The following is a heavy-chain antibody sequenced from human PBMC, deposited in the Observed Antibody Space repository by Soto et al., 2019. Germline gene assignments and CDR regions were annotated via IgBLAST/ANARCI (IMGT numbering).Heavy chain of an antibody. CDR2: IKADGRTT. CDR1: GFTFSSYW. J-gene: IGHJ4*02. Sequence: EVQLVESGGGLVQPGGSLRLSCAASGFTFSSYWMHWVRQAPGKGLVWVSRIKADGRTTNYAETVKGRFTISRDNAKSTLFLEMNSLRADDTGVYYCARERGGYGDYRVDAFNFWGQGTLVTVSS. V-gene: IGHV3-74*01. D-gene: IGHD4-17*01. CDR3: ARERGGYGDYRVDAFNF.